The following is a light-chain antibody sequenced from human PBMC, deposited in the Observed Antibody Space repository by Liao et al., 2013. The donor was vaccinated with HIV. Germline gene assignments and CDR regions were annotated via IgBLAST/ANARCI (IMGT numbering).Light chain of an antibody. CDR1: NIGDKS. CDR3: QVWDSSRDHPYV. V-gene: IGLV3-21*01. CDR2: YDS. J-gene: IGLJ1*01. Sequence: SNVLTQPPSVSVAPGKTARITCGGTNIGDKSVHWYQQKPGQAPVVIIYYDSDRPSGIPERFSGSNSGNMATLTISGVEAGDEADYYCQVWDSSRDHPYVFGTGTKVTVL.